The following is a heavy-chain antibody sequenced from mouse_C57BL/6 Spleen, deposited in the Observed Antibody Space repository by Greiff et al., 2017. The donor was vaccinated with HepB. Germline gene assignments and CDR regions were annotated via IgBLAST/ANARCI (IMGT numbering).Heavy chain of an antibody. V-gene: IGHV1-64*01. CDR2: IHPNSGST. D-gene: IGHD2-2*01. J-gene: IGHJ3*01. CDR3: ARSTMVTTGFAY. CDR1: GYTFTSYW. Sequence: VQLQQSGAELVKPGASVKLSCKASGYTFTSYWMHWVKQRPGQGLEWIGMIHPNSGSTNYNEKFKSKATLTVDKSSSTAYMQRSSLTSEDSAVYYCARSTMVTTGFAYWGQGTLVTVSA.